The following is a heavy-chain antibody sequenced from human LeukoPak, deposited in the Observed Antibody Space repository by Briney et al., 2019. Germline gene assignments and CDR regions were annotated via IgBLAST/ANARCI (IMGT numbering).Heavy chain of an antibody. V-gene: IGHV3-23*01. CDR2: ISGSGATT. D-gene: IGHD1-26*01. J-gene: IGHJ4*02. Sequence: PGGTLRLSCAASGFTFSSYGMNWVRQAPGKGLEWVSGISGSGATTYYADSVKGRFTISRDSSKITLYLQMNSLRVEDTAVYYCAKDLSGSYYSAFDYWGQGTLVTVSS. CDR1: GFTFSSYG. CDR3: AKDLSGSYYSAFDY.